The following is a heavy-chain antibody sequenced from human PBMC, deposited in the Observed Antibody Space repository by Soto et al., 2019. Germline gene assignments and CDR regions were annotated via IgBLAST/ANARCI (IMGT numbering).Heavy chain of an antibody. J-gene: IGHJ4*02. CDR3: ATSYGSGYRAFHY. CDR2: VNPILSMS. V-gene: IGHV1-69*02. CDR1: GDTFSFYT. Sequence: QVQLVQSGAEVKKPGSSVKVSCKASGDTFSFYTINWVRQAPGLGLEWMGRVNPILSMSNYGQKFQGRVTMTADKSTSTAYMELRSLRSEDTAFYYCATSYGSGYRAFHYWGQGALVTVSS. D-gene: IGHD3-10*01.